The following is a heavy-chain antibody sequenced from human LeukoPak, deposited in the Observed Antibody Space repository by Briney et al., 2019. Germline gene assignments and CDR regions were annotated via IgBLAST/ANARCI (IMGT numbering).Heavy chain of an antibody. D-gene: IGHD6-19*01. CDR3: ASDMVSSGWYGGGGYYFDY. Sequence: PGRSLRLSCAASGFTFSSYGMHWVRQAPGKGLEGVAVIWYDGSNKYYADSVKGRFTISRDNSKNTLYLQMNSLRAEDTAVYYCASDMVSSGWYGGGGYYFDYWGQGTLVTVSS. CDR1: GFTFSSYG. J-gene: IGHJ4*02. V-gene: IGHV3-33*01. CDR2: IWYDGSNK.